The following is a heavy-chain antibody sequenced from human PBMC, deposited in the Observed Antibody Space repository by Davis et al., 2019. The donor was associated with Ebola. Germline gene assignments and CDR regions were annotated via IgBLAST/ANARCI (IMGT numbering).Heavy chain of an antibody. CDR1: GFTFDDYT. CDR3: ARREAASIDY. J-gene: IGHJ4*02. D-gene: IGHD6-25*01. Sequence: SLKISCEVSGFTFDDYTMHWVRQAPGQGLEWVSGISWNSANIAYADSVQGRFTISRDNAKNTLFLQLNSLRVEDTAIYYCARREAASIDYWGQGTLVTVSS. CDR2: ISWNSANI. V-gene: IGHV3-9*01.